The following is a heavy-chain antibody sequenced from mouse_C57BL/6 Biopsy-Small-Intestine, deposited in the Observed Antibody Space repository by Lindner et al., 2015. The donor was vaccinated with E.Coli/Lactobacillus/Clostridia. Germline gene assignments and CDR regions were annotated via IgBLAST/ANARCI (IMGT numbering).Heavy chain of an antibody. V-gene: IGHV1-19*01. D-gene: IGHD1-1*01. J-gene: IGHJ1*03. CDR2: INPYNGGT. CDR1: GYTFTDYY. Sequence: VQLQESGPVLVKPGASVKMSXKASGYTFTDYYMNWVKQSHGKSLEWIGVINPYNGGTSYNQKFKGKATLTVDQSSSTAYMQLNSLTSEDSAVYYCARGAITTVVTTPWYFDVWGTGTTVTVSS. CDR3: ARGAITTVVTTPWYFDV.